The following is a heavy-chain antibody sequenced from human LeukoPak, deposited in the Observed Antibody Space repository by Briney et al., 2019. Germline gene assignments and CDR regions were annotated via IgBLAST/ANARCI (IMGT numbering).Heavy chain of an antibody. CDR2: INEDGSDK. CDR3: ATWSNAWEFDY. J-gene: IGHJ4*02. V-gene: IGHV3-7*05. D-gene: IGHD1-26*01. CDR1: GFTFSSSW. Sequence: GGSLTVSCAASGFTFSSSWMTWVRQAPGKGLEWVAHINEDGSDKYYVDSVTGRFSISRDNTKNSLYLQMSSLRAEDTAVYYCATWSNAWEFDYWGQGTLVTVSS.